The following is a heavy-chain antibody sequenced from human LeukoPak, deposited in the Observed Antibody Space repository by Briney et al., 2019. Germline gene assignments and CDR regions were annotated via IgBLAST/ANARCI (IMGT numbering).Heavy chain of an antibody. CDR3: ARTPGGYCSSTSCPAALDY. CDR1: GYTFTSYY. CDR2: INPSGGST. V-gene: IGHV1-46*01. D-gene: IGHD2-2*01. J-gene: IGHJ4*02. Sequence: ASVKVSCKASGYTFTSYYMHWVRQAPGQGLEWMGIINPSGGSTSYAQKFQGRVTMTRDMSTSTVYMELGSLRSEDTAVYYCARTPGGYCSSTSCPAALDYWGQGTLVTVSS.